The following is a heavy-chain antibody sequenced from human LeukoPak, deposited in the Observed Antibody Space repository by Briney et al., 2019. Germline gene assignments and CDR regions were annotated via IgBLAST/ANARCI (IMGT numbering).Heavy chain of an antibody. CDR2: INHSGST. Sequence: SETLSLTCAVYGGSFSGYYWSWIRQPPGKGLEWIGEINHSGSTNYNPSLKSRVTISVDTSKDQFSLKLSSVTAADTAVYYCARGIVGAPDYWGQGTLVTVSS. J-gene: IGHJ4*02. CDR3: ARGIVGAPDY. D-gene: IGHD1-26*01. V-gene: IGHV4-34*01. CDR1: GGSFSGYY.